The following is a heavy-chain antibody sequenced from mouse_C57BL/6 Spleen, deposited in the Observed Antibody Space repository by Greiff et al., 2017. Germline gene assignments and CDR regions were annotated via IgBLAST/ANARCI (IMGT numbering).Heavy chain of an antibody. CDR3: ARDGYDDAMDY. Sequence: VQLQQSGAELVRPGSSVKLSCKASGYTFTSYWMDWVKQRPGQGLEWIGNIYPSDSETHYNQKFKDKATLTVDKSSSTAYMQLSSLTSEDSAVYYCARDGYDDAMDYWGQGTSVTVSS. J-gene: IGHJ4*01. V-gene: IGHV1-61*01. CDR2: IYPSDSET. CDR1: GYTFTSYW. D-gene: IGHD2-2*01.